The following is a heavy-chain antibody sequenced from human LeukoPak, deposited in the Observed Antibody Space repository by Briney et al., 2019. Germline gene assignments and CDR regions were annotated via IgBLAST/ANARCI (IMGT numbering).Heavy chain of an antibody. CDR1: GFTVSSNS. CDR2: IYSDNT. Sequence: PGGSLRLSCTVSGFTVSSNSMSWVRQAPGKGLEWASFIYSDNTHYSDSVKGRFTISRDNSKNTLYLQMNSLRAEDTAVYYCTAGLGRTNDDSWGQGTLVTVSS. CDR3: TAGLGRTNDDS. V-gene: IGHV3-53*01. J-gene: IGHJ4*02. D-gene: IGHD2-8*01.